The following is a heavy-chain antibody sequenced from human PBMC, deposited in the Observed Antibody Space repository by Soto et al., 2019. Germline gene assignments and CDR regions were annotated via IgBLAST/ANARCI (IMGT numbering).Heavy chain of an antibody. D-gene: IGHD3-16*01. CDR2: ISKSGSII. CDR3: ARDLSPYSDYYDESTSETWFDP. V-gene: IGHV3-11*01. J-gene: IGHJ5*02. Sequence: QVQLVASGGGLVQPGGSLRLSCAASGFTFSDYYMSWLRQPPGKGLEWVSYISKSGSIIHFADSVKGRFAISRDNAKNTLYLKMSSLRAEDTALYYCARDLSPYSDYYDESTSETWFDPWGQGTLVTVSS. CDR1: GFTFSDYY.